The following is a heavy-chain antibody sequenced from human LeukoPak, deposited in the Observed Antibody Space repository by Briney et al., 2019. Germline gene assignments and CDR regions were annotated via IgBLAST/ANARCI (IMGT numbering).Heavy chain of an antibody. V-gene: IGHV4-39*07. CDR1: GDSISSSSYY. CDR3: ARDRLDIVVFPLSKNRRYMDV. CDR2: SFYSGST. J-gene: IGHJ6*03. D-gene: IGHD2-15*01. Sequence: NSSETLSLTCTVSGDSISSSSYYWEWIRQPPGKGLEWIGSSFYSGSTYYNPSLKSRVTISVDTSKNQFSLKLSSVTAADTAVFYCARDRLDIVVFPLSKNRRYMDVWGKGTTVTVSS.